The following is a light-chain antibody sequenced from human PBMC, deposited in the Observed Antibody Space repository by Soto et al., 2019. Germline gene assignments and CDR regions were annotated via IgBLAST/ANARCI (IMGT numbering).Light chain of an antibody. CDR1: RTINTY. V-gene: IGKV1-39*01. CDR3: QQTYSEIS. Sequence: DVRMTQSPSSLSASVGDTITITCRASRTINTYLNWFQQKPGEPPRLLIYGASTLHDGVPSRFSGSGSGADFTLTISGLQPEDFASYHCQQTYSEISFGGGTKVDI. J-gene: IGKJ4*01. CDR2: GAS.